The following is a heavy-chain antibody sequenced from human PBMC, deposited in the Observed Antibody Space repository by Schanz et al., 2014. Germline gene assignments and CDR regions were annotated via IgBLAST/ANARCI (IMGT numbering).Heavy chain of an antibody. CDR1: GFTFSDYY. V-gene: IGHV3-11*05. CDR3: ARFLARYQYYGVDV. D-gene: IGHD3-3*01. CDR2: ISGSSIHK. Sequence: QVYLVESGGDLVKPGGSLRLSCAASGFTFSDYYMAWIRQAPGKGLEWVSHISGSSIHKNYADSVKGRFSISRDNGETSVYLQINSLRVEDTAVYYCARFLARYQYYGVDVWGEGTTVTVSS. J-gene: IGHJ6*04.